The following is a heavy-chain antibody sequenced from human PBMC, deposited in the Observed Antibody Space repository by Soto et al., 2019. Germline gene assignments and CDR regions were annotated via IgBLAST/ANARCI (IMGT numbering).Heavy chain of an antibody. Sequence: QVQLVESGGGVVQPGRSLRLSCAASGFTFSSYAMHWVRRAPGKGLEWRAVMSYDGSNKYYADSVKGRFTISRDNSKNTLYLQMNSLRPEHPPLYYCARDREAYWGQGTLVILSS. D-gene: IGHD1-26*01. J-gene: IGHJ4*02. V-gene: IGHV3-30-3*01. CDR1: GFTFSSYA. CDR3: ARDREAY. CDR2: MSYDGSNK.